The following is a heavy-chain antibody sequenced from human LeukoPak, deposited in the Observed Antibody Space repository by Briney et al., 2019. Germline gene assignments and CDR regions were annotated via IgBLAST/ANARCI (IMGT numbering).Heavy chain of an antibody. CDR3: ARSPTYYYGSGSEDFFDY. J-gene: IGHJ4*02. Sequence: ASVKVSCKTSGYTFTGYYIHWVRQAPGQGLEWMGWINPNSGGTNYAQKFQGRVTMTRDTSISTAYMELSRLRSDDTAVYYCARSPTYYYGSGSEDFFDYWGQGTLVTVSS. D-gene: IGHD3-10*01. V-gene: IGHV1-2*02. CDR2: INPNSGGT. CDR1: GYTFTGYY.